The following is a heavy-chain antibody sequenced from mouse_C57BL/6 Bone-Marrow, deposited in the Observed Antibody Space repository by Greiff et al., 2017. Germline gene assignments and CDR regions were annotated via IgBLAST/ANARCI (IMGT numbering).Heavy chain of an antibody. Sequence: EVQLQESGPGMVKPSQSLSLTCTVTGYSITSGYDWHWIRHFPGNKLEWMGYISYSGSTNYNPSLKSRISITHDTSKNHFFLKLNSVTTEDTATYYCARGGEITTGPNYYAMDYWGQGTSVTVSS. CDR1: GYSITSGYD. CDR2: ISYSGST. D-gene: IGHD1-1*01. J-gene: IGHJ4*01. CDR3: ARGGEITTGPNYYAMDY. V-gene: IGHV3-1*01.